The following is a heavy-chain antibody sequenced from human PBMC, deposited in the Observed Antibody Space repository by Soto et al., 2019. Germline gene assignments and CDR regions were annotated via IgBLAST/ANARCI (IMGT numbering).Heavy chain of an antibody. CDR3: ARGLAAAGTIGWFDP. V-gene: IGHV1-3*01. CDR1: GYSFTTYA. D-gene: IGHD6-13*01. CDR2: INVGNGNT. Sequence: ASVKVSCKASGYSFTTYAVHWVRQAPGQRLEWMGWINVGNGNTRYSQKFQGRVTITRDTSASTAYMELSSLTSEDTAVYHCARGLAAAGTIGWFDPWGQGTLVTVSS. J-gene: IGHJ5*02.